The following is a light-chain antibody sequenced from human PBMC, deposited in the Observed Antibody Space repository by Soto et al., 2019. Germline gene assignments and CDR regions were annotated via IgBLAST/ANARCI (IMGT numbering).Light chain of an antibody. V-gene: IGLV2-8*01. J-gene: IGLJ2*01. CDR1: STDVGGYNS. CDR3: SSYAGSDILL. CDR2: EVD. Sequence: QSALTQPPSASGSPEQSVTVSCTGTSTDVGGYNSVSWYQQHPGKAPKLIIYEVDKRPSGVPDRFSGSKSGNTASLTVFGLQDDDEADFFCSSYAGSDILLFGGGTKLTVL.